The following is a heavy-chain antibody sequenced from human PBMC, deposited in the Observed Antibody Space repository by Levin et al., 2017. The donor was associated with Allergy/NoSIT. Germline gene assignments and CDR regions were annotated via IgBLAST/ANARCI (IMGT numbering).Heavy chain of an antibody. Sequence: LSLTCAASGFTFSSYSMNWVRQAPGKGLEWVSYISSSSTIYYADSVKGRFTISRDNAKNSLYLQMNSLRAEDTAVYYCARGRSSTWLTFDYWGQGTLVTVSS. J-gene: IGHJ4*02. D-gene: IGHD6-13*01. CDR2: ISSSSTI. CDR1: GFTFSSYS. V-gene: IGHV3-48*01. CDR3: ARGRSSTWLTFDY.